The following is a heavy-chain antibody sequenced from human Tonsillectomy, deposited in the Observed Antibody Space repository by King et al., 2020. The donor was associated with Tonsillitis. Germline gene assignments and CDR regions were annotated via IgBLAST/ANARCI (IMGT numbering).Heavy chain of an antibody. CDR3: TTVGIAVAGTLSFDY. J-gene: IGHJ4*02. V-gene: IGHV3-15*07. Sequence: VQLVESGGGLVKPGGSLRLSCAAAGFSFNNAWMNWVRQAPGKGLVWVGRSKSRTDGGTTAYGASVKGRFTSSREDSKTTLYLQMRGLKTEDTAVYYCTTVGIAVAGTLSFDYWGQGTLVTVSS. D-gene: IGHD6-19*01. CDR1: GFSFNNAW. CDR2: SKSRTDGGTT.